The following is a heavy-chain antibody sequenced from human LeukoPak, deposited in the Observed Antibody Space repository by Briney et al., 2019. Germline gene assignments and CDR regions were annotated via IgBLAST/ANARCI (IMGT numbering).Heavy chain of an antibody. D-gene: IGHD2-2*01. CDR1: GFTFDDYA. V-gene: IGHV3-9*01. J-gene: IGHJ3*02. Sequence: GGSLRLSCAASGFTFDDYAMHWVRQAPGKGLEWVSGISWNSGSIGYADSVKGRFTISRDNAKNSLYLQMNSLGAEDTALYYCAKLPPLYCSSTSCYGASDAFDIWGQGTMVTVSS. CDR2: ISWNSGSI. CDR3: AKLPPLYCSSTSCYGASDAFDI.